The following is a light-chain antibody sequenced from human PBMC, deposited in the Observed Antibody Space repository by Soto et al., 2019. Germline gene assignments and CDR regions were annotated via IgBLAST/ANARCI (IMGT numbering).Light chain of an antibody. CDR2: GAS. CDR1: QSIGSD. CDR3: QQYDDWPLT. J-gene: IGKJ3*01. V-gene: IGKV3-15*01. Sequence: EVVLTQSPGTLSVSPGERATFTCRASQSIGSDLAWYQQRPGPAPRLRIDGASTRATGIPARFSGSGSGTEFNLTSSRLQSEDFAVYYCQQYDDWPLTFGPGTKVDLK.